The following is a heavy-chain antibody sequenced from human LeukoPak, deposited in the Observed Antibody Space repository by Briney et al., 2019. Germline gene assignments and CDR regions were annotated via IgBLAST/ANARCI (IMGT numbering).Heavy chain of an antibody. CDR3: ARGTKTGNTGYDWNY. D-gene: IGHD5-12*01. J-gene: IGHJ4*02. CDR2: IYYDWST. V-gene: IGHV4-59*01. Sequence: SETLSLTCTVSGASISPYFWSWIRQPPGRGLEYIWYIYYDWSTNYNPSLKIRITISVDSSTNQIPLKLTSVTAADTAVYYCARGTKTGNTGYDWNYWGQGSLVTVSS. CDR1: GASISPYF.